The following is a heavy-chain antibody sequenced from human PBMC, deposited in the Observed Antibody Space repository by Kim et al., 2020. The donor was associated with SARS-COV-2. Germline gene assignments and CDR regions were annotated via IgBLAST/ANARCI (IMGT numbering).Heavy chain of an antibody. D-gene: IGHD2-15*01. Sequence: GGSLRLSCAATGFTFSNGWMSWVRQAPGRGLEWVGRIKSNTAGGTTDFAAPVKGRFTISRDDSKNTLYLLMNSLKTEDTAVYYCTTADRSILDYWGQGTLVTVSS. CDR1: GFTFSNGW. V-gene: IGHV3-15*01. CDR2: IKSNTAGGTT. CDR3: TTADRSILDY. J-gene: IGHJ4*02.